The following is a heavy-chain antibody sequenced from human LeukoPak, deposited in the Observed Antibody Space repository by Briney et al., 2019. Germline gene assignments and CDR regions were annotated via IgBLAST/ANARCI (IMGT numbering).Heavy chain of an antibody. CDR2: ISSSSSYI. D-gene: IGHD3-3*01. Sequence: PGGSLRLSCAASGFTFSSYSMNWVRQAPGKGLEWVSSISSSSSYIYYADSVKGRFTISRDNAKNSLYLQMNSLRAEDTAVYYCARGGEEGGYDFWSGPDAIDIWGQGTMVTVSS. CDR1: GFTFSSYS. CDR3: ARGGEEGGYDFWSGPDAIDI. V-gene: IGHV3-21*01. J-gene: IGHJ3*02.